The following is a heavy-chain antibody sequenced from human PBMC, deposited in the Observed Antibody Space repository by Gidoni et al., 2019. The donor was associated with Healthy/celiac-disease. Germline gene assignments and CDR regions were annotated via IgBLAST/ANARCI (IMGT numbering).Heavy chain of an antibody. J-gene: IGHJ4*02. D-gene: IGHD2-15*01. Sequence: QVQLQQSGPGLVKPSQPLSLTCAISGDSVSSNSAAWNWSRQSPSRGLEWLGRTYYRSKWYNDYAVSVKSRITINPDTSKNQFSLQLNSVTPEDTAVYYCARGGAIYCSGGSCLYDYWGQGTLVTVSS. CDR1: GDSVSSNSAA. CDR3: ARGGAIYCSGGSCLYDY. V-gene: IGHV6-1*01. CDR2: TYYRSKWYN.